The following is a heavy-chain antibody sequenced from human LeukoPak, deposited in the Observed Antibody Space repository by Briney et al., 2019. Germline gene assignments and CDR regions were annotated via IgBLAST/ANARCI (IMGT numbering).Heavy chain of an antibody. J-gene: IGHJ4*02. CDR2: ISGSGGST. Sequence: PGGSLRLSCAASGFTFSSYAMSWVRQAPGKGLEWVSAISGSGGSTYYADSVKGRFTISRDNSKNTLYLQMNSLRAEDTAVYYCAKVWDYYGSGSYPKFDYWGQGTLVTVSS. D-gene: IGHD3-10*01. V-gene: IGHV3-23*01. CDR1: GFTFSSYA. CDR3: AKVWDYYGSGSYPKFDY.